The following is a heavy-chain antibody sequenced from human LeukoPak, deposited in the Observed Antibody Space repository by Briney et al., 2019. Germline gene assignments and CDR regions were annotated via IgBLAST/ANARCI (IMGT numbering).Heavy chain of an antibody. V-gene: IGHV3-7*01. CDR1: GFTFSSYW. Sequence: PGGSLRLSCAASGFTFSSYWMSWVRQAPGKGLEWVANIKQDGSEKYYVDSVKGRFTISRDNAKNSLYLQMNSLRAEDTAVYYCATSGVLRFLEWLLVDAFDIWGHGTMVTVSS. CDR2: IKQDGSEK. CDR3: ATSGVLRFLEWLLVDAFDI. D-gene: IGHD3-3*01. J-gene: IGHJ3*02.